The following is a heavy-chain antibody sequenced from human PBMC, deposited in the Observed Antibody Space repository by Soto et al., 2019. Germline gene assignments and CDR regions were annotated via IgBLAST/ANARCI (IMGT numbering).Heavy chain of an antibody. Sequence: PSETLSLTCTVSGGSISSSSYYWGWIRQPPGKGLEWIGSIYYSGSTYYNPSLKGRVTISVDTSKNQFSLKLSSVTAADTAVYYCARGRNWFHPSGQGTLVTVSP. CDR2: IYYSGST. CDR3: ARGRNWFHP. V-gene: IGHV4-39*01. CDR1: GGSISSSSYY. J-gene: IGHJ5*02.